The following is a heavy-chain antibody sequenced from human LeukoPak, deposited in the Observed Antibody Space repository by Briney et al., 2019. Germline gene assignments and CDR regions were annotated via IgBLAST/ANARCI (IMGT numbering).Heavy chain of an antibody. CDR2: ISAYNGNT. Sequence: ASVKVSCKASGYTFSSYGISWVRQAPGQGLEWLGYISAYNGNTNYAQKVQGRITMTTDTSTSTAYMEMRSLRSNDTAVYYCARDCSGSSCYWIHWGQGTLVTVSS. V-gene: IGHV1-18*01. J-gene: IGHJ4*02. CDR1: GYTFSSYG. CDR3: ARDCSGSSCYWIH. D-gene: IGHD2-15*01.